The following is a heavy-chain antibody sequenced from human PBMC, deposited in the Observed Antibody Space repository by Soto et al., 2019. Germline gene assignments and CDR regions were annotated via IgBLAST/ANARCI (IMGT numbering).Heavy chain of an antibody. V-gene: IGHV3-48*02. CDR3: VRWMYYYHSSGWAY. D-gene: IGHD3-22*01. Sequence: GGSLRLSCAASGFTFSSYSMNWVRQAPGKGLEWVSYISSSSSTIYYADSVKGRFTISRDNAKNSLYLQMNSLRDEDTAVYYCVRWMYYYHSSGWAYWGQGTLVTVSS. J-gene: IGHJ4*02. CDR2: ISSSSSTI. CDR1: GFTFSSYS.